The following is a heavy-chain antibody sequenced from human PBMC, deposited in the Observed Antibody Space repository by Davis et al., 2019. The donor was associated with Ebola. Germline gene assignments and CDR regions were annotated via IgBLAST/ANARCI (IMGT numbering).Heavy chain of an antibody. Sequence: PSETLSLTCAISGDSVSGNSGAWNWIRQSPSRGLEWLGRTYYSSKSFNDYAVSVKSRITINPDTSKNQFSLQLSSVTPEDTAVYYCARGWLRSGLDVWGKGTTVTVSS. D-gene: IGHD5-12*01. CDR3: ARGWLRSGLDV. CDR2: TYYSSKSFN. J-gene: IGHJ6*04. CDR1: GDSVSGNSGA. V-gene: IGHV6-1*01.